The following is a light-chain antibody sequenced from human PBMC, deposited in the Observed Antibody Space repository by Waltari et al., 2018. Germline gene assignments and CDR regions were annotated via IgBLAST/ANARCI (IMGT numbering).Light chain of an antibody. CDR1: SSNIGNNY. V-gene: IGLV1-51*02. CDR3: QVWDDVTDSGV. Sequence: QSVLTQPPSVSAAPGQRVTISCSGGSSNIGNNYVSWYRQFPGTAPKLLIYENTERPSGIPGLFSGAKSGTSATLDISWVEAGDEADYHCQVWDDVTDSGVFGGGAKLTVL. CDR2: ENT. J-gene: IGLJ3*02.